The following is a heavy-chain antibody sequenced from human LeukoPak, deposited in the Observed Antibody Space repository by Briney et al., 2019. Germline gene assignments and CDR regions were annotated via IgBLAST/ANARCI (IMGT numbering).Heavy chain of an antibody. CDR2: ISSNGGST. D-gene: IGHD3/OR15-3a*01. CDR3: ARAKFWTPFDY. V-gene: IGHV3-64*01. J-gene: IGHJ4*02. CDR1: GFTFSSYA. Sequence: GGSLRLSCAASGFTFSSYAMHWVRQAPGKGLEYVSAISSNGGSTYYANSVKGRFTISRDNSKNTLYLQMGSLRAEDMAVYYCARAKFWTPFDYWGQGTLVTVSS.